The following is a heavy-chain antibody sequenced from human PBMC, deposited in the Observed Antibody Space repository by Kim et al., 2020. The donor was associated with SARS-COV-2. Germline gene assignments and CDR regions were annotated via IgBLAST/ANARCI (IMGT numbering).Heavy chain of an antibody. D-gene: IGHD6-13*01. V-gene: IGHV3-33*01. Sequence: YADSVNGRFTISRDNSKNSVYLQMISLRVEDTAVYYCARAQGSTNWYSVDFWGQGTLVTVAS. J-gene: IGHJ4*02. CDR3: ARAQGSTNWYSVDF.